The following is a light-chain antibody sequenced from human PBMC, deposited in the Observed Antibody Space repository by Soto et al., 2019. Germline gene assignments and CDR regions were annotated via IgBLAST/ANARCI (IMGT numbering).Light chain of an antibody. CDR1: SSNIGSNT. Sequence: QSVLTQPPSASGTPGQRVTISCSGSSSNIGSNTVNLYQQLPGTAPKLLIYSNNQRPAGVPDRFSGSKSGTSASLAISGLQSEDEADYYCAAWDDSLNGLVFGGGTKVTVL. V-gene: IGLV1-44*01. CDR2: SNN. CDR3: AAWDDSLNGLV. J-gene: IGLJ2*01.